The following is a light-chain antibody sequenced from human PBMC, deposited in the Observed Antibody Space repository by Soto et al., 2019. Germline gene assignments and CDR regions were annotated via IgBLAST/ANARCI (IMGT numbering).Light chain of an antibody. J-gene: IGKJ4*01. CDR2: DAS. V-gene: IGKV3-20*01. Sequence: EIVLTQSPATLSLSPGQRATLFCRASQNVSSSLAWYQQKTGQAPRLLIYDASSRATGIPDRFSGGGSGTDFTLTISRLEPEDFAVYYCQQFSSYPLTFGGGTKVDIK. CDR1: QNVSSS. CDR3: QQFSSYPLT.